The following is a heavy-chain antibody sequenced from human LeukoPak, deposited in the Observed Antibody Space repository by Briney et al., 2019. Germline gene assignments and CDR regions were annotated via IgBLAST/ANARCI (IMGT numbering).Heavy chain of an antibody. CDR1: GYTFTSYG. CDR3: ARDSSSYYYDSSVALDY. J-gene: IGHJ4*02. D-gene: IGHD3-22*01. Sequence: ASVKVSCKASGYTFTSYGISWVRQAPGQGLEWMGWISAYNGNTSYAQKLQGRVTMTTDTSTSTAYMELRSLRSDDTAVYYCARDSSSYYYDSSVALDYWGQGTLVTVSS. V-gene: IGHV1-18*01. CDR2: ISAYNGNT.